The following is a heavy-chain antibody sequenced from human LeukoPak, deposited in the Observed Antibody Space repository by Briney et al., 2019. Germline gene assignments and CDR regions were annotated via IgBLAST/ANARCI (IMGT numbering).Heavy chain of an antibody. D-gene: IGHD6-19*01. CDR2: INPSGGGT. CDR1: GYTFTNYY. CDR3: ARVYSGQDAFDI. Sequence: ASVKVSCKASGYTFTNYYMHWVRQAPGQGLEWMGIINPSGGGTSYAQKFQGRLTMTRDTSISTAYMELSRLRSDDTAVYYCARVYSGQDAFDIWGQGTMVTVSS. V-gene: IGHV1-46*01. J-gene: IGHJ3*02.